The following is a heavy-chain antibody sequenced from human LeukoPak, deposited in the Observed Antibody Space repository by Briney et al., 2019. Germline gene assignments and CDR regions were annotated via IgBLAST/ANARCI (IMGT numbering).Heavy chain of an antibody. CDR1: GGSFSGYY. CDR2: INHSGFT. Sequence: SETLSLTCSVYGGSFSGYYWSWIRQPPGKGLEWIGEINHSGFTNYNPSLKSRVTISVDTSKNHFSLKLSSVTAADTAVYYCARAPYYYYYGMDVWGQGTTVTVSS. V-gene: IGHV4-34*01. CDR3: ARAPYYYYYGMDV. J-gene: IGHJ6*02.